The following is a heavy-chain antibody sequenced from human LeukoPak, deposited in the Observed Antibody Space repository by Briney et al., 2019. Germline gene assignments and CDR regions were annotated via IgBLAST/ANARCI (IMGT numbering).Heavy chain of an antibody. V-gene: IGHV4-34*01. CDR2: INHSGST. CDR3: ARGLSHYYCGSGSYSGGHWFDP. J-gene: IGHJ5*02. CDR1: GGSFSGYY. D-gene: IGHD3-10*01. Sequence: SETLSLTCAVYGGSFSGYYWSWIRQPPGKGLEWIGDINHSGSTNYNPSLKSRVTISVDTSKNQFSLKLSSVTAADTAVYYCARGLSHYYCGSGSYSGGHWFDPWGQGTLVTVSS.